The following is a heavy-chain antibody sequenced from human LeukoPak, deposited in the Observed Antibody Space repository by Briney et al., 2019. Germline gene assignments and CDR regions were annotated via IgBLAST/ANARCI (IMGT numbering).Heavy chain of an antibody. D-gene: IGHD4/OR15-4a*01. CDR3: ARDAGATAY. Sequence: SETLSLTCTVSGVSISTDYWTWVRQPPGKGLEWIGYIHYSGSTSYNPSLKSRVTISVDTSKNQFSLKLTSVTSADTAVYYCARDAGATAYWGQGTLVIVSS. CDR1: GVSISTDY. V-gene: IGHV4-59*01. J-gene: IGHJ4*02. CDR2: IHYSGST.